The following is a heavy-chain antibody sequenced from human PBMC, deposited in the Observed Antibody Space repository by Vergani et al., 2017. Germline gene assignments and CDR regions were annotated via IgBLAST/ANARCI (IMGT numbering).Heavy chain of an antibody. CDR1: GFTFRIYG. D-gene: IGHD3-22*01. CDR3: VNGYYYDQSGLASFDY. V-gene: IGHV3-30*02. Sequence: QVQLVESGGGVVQPGGSLRLSCIASGFTFRIYGMHWVRQAPGKGLEWVAVISSDGSNKHYADSVKGRFTISRDNSQNTLYLQMDSLTAEDTAIYFCVNGYYYDQSGLASFDYWGQGTLVGVSS. CDR2: ISSDGSNK. J-gene: IGHJ4*02.